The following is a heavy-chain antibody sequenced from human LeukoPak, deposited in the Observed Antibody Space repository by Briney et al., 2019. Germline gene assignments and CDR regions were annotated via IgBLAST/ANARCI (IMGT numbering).Heavy chain of an antibody. D-gene: IGHD2-2*01. Sequence: SETLSLTCTVSGGSISSANHFWSWVRQSPGEGLEGIGYIHYDGRAHYNPSLKSRVSTSLDMSKNQFSLSLSSVTAADTAIYYCAREVITPGDSDGFDLWGQGTMVSVSS. CDR3: AREVITPGDSDGFDL. CDR1: GGSISSANHF. V-gene: IGHV4-30-4*08. CDR2: IHYDGRA. J-gene: IGHJ3*01.